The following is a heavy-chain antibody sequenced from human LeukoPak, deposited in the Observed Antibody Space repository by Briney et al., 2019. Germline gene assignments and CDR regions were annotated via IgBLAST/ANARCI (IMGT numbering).Heavy chain of an antibody. J-gene: IGHJ4*02. V-gene: IGHV4-4*07. Sequence: SETLSPTCTVSGASITSFRWTWIRQPAGKGLEWIGLIYSSRSTIYNSSLQSRVAMSVDMTKNQLSLKLSSVTAADTAMYYCARKDGDYWGQGTLVTVSS. D-gene: IGHD6-6*01. CDR1: GASITSFR. CDR3: ARKDGDY. CDR2: IYSSRST.